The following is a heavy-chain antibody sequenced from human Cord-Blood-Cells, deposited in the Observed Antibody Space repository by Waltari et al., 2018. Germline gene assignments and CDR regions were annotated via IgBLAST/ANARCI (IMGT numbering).Heavy chain of an antibody. J-gene: IGHJ6*02. D-gene: IGHD3-22*01. V-gene: IGHV4-4*07. CDR2: IYTSGST. CDR1: GGSISSYY. Sequence: QVQLQESGPGLVKPSETLSLTCTVSGGSISSYYWSWIRQPAGKGLEWIGRIYTSGSTNYNPSLKSRVTMSVDTAKSQCSLKLSSVTAADTAVYYCARDRRYYDSSGYYYYYGMDVWGQGTTVTVSS. CDR3: ARDRRYYDSSGYYYYYGMDV.